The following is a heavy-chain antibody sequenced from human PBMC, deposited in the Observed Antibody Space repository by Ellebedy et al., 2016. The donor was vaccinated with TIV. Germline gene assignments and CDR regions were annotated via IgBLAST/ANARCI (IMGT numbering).Heavy chain of an antibody. J-gene: IGHJ4*02. V-gene: IGHV3-23*01. CDR2: ISLSVTPM. CDR1: GFSFSDYS. Sequence: GESLKISCVASGFSFSDYSMSWVRQAPGKGLEWVSRISLSVTPMYYADSVKGRFTISRDSFKNTLYLQMNSLRVEDTAIYFCAKDSGRSGWISDYWGQGTLVTGSS. D-gene: IGHD3-10*01. CDR3: AKDSGRSGWISDY.